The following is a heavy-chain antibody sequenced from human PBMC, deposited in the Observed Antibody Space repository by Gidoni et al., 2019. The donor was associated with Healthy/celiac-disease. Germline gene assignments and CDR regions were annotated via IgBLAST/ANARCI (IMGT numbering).Heavy chain of an antibody. J-gene: IGHJ6*02. CDR2: IYYSGST. CDR3: ARERPGIAALMDV. D-gene: IGHD6-13*01. CDR1: GGPISSYY. V-gene: IGHV4-59*01. Sequence: QVQLQESGPGLVKPSETLSLTCTVSGGPISSYYWSWIRQPPGKGLEWIGYIYYSGSTNYNPSLKSRVTISVDTSKNQFSLKLSSVTAADTAVYYCARERPGIAALMDVWGQGTTVTVSS.